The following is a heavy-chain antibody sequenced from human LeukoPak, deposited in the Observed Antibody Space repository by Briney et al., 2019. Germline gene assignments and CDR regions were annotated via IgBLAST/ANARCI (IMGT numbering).Heavy chain of an antibody. CDR3: ARARGVVVAARNDAFDI. CDR1: GGSISSYY. J-gene: IGHJ3*02. D-gene: IGHD2-15*01. Sequence: SETLSLTCTVSGGSISSYYWSWIRQPPGKGLEWIGYIYYSGSTNYNPSLKSRVTISVDTSKNQFSLKLSSVTAADTAVYYCARARGVVVAARNDAFDIWGQGTMVTVSS. V-gene: IGHV4-59*01. CDR2: IYYSGST.